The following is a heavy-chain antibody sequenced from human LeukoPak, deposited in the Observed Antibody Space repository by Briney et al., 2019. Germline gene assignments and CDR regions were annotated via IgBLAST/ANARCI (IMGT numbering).Heavy chain of an antibody. CDR2: IIPIFGTA. Sequence: SVKVSCKASGGTFSSYAISWVRQAPGQGLEWMGGIIPIFGTANYAQKFQGRVTITADESTSTAYMELSSLGSEDTAVYYCGLAYYYDSSGYYLGYWGQGTLVTVSS. V-gene: IGHV1-69*13. D-gene: IGHD3-22*01. CDR1: GGTFSSYA. CDR3: GLAYYYDSSGYYLGY. J-gene: IGHJ4*02.